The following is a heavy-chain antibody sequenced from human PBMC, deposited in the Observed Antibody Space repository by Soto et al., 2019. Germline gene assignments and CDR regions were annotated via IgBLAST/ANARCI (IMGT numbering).Heavy chain of an antibody. CDR3: ARVYCSGGSCYSPDEYYYYGMDV. D-gene: IGHD2-15*01. CDR1: GGTFSSYA. Sequence: SVKVSCKASGGTFSSYAISWVRQAPGQGLEWMGGIIPIFGTANYAQKFQGRVTITADESTSTAYMELSSLRSEDTAVYYCARVYCSGGSCYSPDEYYYYGMDVWGQGTTVTVSS. J-gene: IGHJ6*02. CDR2: IIPIFGTA. V-gene: IGHV1-69*13.